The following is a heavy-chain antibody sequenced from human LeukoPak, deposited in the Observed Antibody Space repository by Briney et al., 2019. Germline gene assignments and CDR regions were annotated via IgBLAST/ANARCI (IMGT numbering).Heavy chain of an antibody. CDR2: IYYRGST. CDR3: ARDRGYCSGGSCYSEAFDI. Sequence: SETLSLNCTVSGGSISSYYWSWIRQPPGKGLEWIGYIYYRGSTNYNPYLRSRVTISVDTSKNQFSLKLNSVTAADTAVYYCARDRGYCSGGSCYSEAFDIWGQGTMVTVSS. V-gene: IGHV4-59*01. J-gene: IGHJ3*02. CDR1: GGSISSYY. D-gene: IGHD2-15*01.